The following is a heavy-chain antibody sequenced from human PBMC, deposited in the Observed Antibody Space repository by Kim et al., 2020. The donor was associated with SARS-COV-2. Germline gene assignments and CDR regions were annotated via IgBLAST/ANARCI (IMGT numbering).Heavy chain of an antibody. V-gene: IGHV3-43*02. Sequence: GGSLRLSCAASGFTFDDYAMHWVRQAPGKGLEWVSLISGDGGSKYYADSVKGRFTISRDNSKNSLYLQMNSLRTEDTALYYCAKDIGYSSSWYATANYYYYGMAVWGQGATVSVSS. D-gene: IGHD6-13*01. CDR1: GFTFDDYA. J-gene: IGHJ6*01. CDR2: ISGDGGSK. CDR3: AKDIGYSSSWYATANYYYYGMAV.